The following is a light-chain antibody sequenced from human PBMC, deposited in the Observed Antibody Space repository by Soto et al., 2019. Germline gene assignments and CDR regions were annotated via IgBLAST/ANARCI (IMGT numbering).Light chain of an antibody. Sequence: DIQMTQSPSYVSASVGDRVTITCRASQGIKNWLAWYQQKPGKAPNLLIYTGSSLQSGVTSRFSGSGSGTDFTLTINSLQPEDFATYYCQQAASFPITVGQVTRLEIK. CDR1: QGIKNW. CDR3: QQAASFPIT. J-gene: IGKJ5*01. V-gene: IGKV1-12*01. CDR2: TGS.